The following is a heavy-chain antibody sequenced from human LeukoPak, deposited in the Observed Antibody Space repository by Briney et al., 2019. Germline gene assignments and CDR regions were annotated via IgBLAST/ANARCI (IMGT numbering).Heavy chain of an antibody. CDR2: ISGSGGST. V-gene: IGHV3-23*01. CDR1: GFTFSSYA. Sequence: GGSLSLSCAASGFTFSSYAMSWVRQAPGKGLEWVLAISGSGGSTYYADSVKGRFTISRDNPKNTLYLQMNSLRAEDTAVSYCAKDYDFWSGYPSYWGQGTLVTVSS. D-gene: IGHD3-3*01. J-gene: IGHJ4*02. CDR3: AKDYDFWSGYPSY.